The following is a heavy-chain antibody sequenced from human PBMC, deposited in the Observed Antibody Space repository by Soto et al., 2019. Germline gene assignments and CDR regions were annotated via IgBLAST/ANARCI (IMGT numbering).Heavy chain of an antibody. V-gene: IGHV4-59*08. Sequence: SETLSLTCTVSGGSISSYYWSWIRQPPGKGLEWIGYIYYSGNTYYNPSLKSRVTISVDTSKNQFSLKLSSVTAADTAVYYCAGHGWYAFDIWGQGTMVTVSS. J-gene: IGHJ3*02. CDR2: IYYSGNT. CDR3: AGHGWYAFDI. D-gene: IGHD6-19*01. CDR1: GGSISSYY.